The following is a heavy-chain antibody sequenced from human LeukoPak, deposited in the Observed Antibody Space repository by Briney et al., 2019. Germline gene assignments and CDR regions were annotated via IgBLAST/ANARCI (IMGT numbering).Heavy chain of an antibody. J-gene: IGHJ4*02. CDR3: ARSGKLLWFGTIGPFDY. CDR1: GGSFSGYY. D-gene: IGHD3-10*01. Sequence: SETLSLTCAVYGGSFSGYYWSWIRQPPGKGLEWIGEINHSGSTNYNPSLKSRVTISVDTSKNQFSLKLSSVTAADTAVYYCARSGKLLWFGTIGPFDYWGQGTLVTVSS. V-gene: IGHV4-34*01. CDR2: INHSGST.